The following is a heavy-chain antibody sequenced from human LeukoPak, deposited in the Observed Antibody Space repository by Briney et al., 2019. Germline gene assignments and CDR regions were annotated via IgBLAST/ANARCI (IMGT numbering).Heavy chain of an antibody. CDR3: AKDRVTMVRGPLYYFDY. Sequence: GGSLRLSCAASGLTFSSYGMSWVRRAPGKGLEWVSAISGSGGSTYYADSVKGRFTISRDNSKNTLYLQMNSLRAEDTAVYYCAKDRVTMVRGPLYYFDYWGQGTLVTVSS. CDR1: GLTFSSYG. CDR2: ISGSGGST. J-gene: IGHJ4*02. D-gene: IGHD3-10*01. V-gene: IGHV3-23*01.